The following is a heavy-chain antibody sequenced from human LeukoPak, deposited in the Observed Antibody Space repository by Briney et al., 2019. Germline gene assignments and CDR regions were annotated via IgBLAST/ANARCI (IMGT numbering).Heavy chain of an antibody. CDR2: MKEDGNEK. CDR3: ATGGRRYSAD. J-gene: IGHJ4*02. D-gene: IGHD2-15*01. CDR1: GFMFSSNT. Sequence: PGGSLRLSCVVSGFMFSSNTMTWVRQAPGKGLEWVANMKEDGNEKHYVDSVKGRFTISRDNAKNSLYLQMNSLRAEDAAVYYCATGGRRYSADWGQGTLVTVSS. V-gene: IGHV3-7*01.